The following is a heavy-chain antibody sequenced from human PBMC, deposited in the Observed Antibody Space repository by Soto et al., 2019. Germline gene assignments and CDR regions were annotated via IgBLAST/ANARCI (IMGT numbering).Heavy chain of an antibody. CDR2: IPGSGTST. Sequence: GGSLRLSCAASGFTFSSYAMSWVRQSPGKGLEWVSAIPGSGTSTYYAGSVKGRFTISRDNSKNTLYLQMNSLRVEHTAVYYCAKVGSSSSVSLPLVLLDYWGQGALVTVSS. J-gene: IGHJ4*02. V-gene: IGHV3-23*01. CDR3: AKVGSSSSVSLPLVLLDY. CDR1: GFTFSSYA. D-gene: IGHD6-6*01.